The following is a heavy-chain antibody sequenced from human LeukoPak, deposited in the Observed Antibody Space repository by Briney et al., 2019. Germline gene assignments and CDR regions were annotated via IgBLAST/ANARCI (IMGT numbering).Heavy chain of an antibody. Sequence: SETLSLTCTVSGGSISSFYWSWIRQPPGKGLEYIGYISYSGTTSYNPSLKSRVTISVDTSKNQFSLKLTSVTAADTAVYYCAREGSSSYFFDYWGQGTLVTVSS. CDR3: AREGSSSYFFDY. V-gene: IGHV4-59*01. CDR2: ISYSGTT. J-gene: IGHJ4*02. D-gene: IGHD6-13*01. CDR1: GGSISSFY.